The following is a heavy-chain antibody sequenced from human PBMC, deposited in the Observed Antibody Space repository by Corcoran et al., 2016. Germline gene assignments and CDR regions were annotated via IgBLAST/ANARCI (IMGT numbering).Heavy chain of an antibody. Sequence: QVQLVESGGGLVKPGGSLRLSCSASGFTFSDHYMSWIRQAPGKGLEWVSHISSSGGTIYQVDSVKGRFIISRDNAKNSLYLQMNSLRAEDTGVYYWARRGAKGRAFDRWGQGTMVTVSS. CDR3: ARRGAKGRAFDR. CDR1: GFTFSDHY. J-gene: IGHJ3*02. CDR2: ISSSGGTI. V-gene: IGHV3-11*01.